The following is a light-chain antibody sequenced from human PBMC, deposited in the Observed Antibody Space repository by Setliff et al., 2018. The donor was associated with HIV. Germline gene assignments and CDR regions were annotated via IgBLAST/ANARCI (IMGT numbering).Light chain of an antibody. Sequence: QSVLTQPASVSGSPGQSITISCTGTSSDIGRYNLVSWYQQYPGKAPKLMIYQATKRPSGVSNRFSGSKSGNTASLTISGLQAEDEADYYCSSYTGSNTYVFGTGTKVTVL. CDR3: SSYTGSNTYV. V-gene: IGLV2-23*01. CDR2: QAT. J-gene: IGLJ1*01. CDR1: SSDIGRYNL.